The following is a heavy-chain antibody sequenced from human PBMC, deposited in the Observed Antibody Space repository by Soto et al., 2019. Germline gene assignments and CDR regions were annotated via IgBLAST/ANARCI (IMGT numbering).Heavy chain of an antibody. V-gene: IGHV1-69*02. D-gene: IGHD3-22*01. J-gene: IGHJ4*02. Sequence: SVKVSCKASGGTFSSYTISWVRQAPGQGLEWMGIINPSGGSTNYAQKFQGRVTITADKSTSTAYMELSSLRSEDTAVYYCATVVVIKSLPFDYWGQGTLVTVSS. CDR3: ATVVVIKSLPFDY. CDR2: INPSGGST. CDR1: GGTFSSYT.